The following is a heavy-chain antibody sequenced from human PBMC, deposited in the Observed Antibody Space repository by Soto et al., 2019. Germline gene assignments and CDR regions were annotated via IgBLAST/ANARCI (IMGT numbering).Heavy chain of an antibody. D-gene: IGHD6-13*01. CDR1: GYTFSNFW. CDR3: ARSPRSSPYFDF. Sequence: GESLKISCQCSGYTFSNFWIGWVRQLPGQGLEWMGIIYPGDHETRYSPSFLGKVTISAETSINTASLQWSSLEASDSAFYFCARSPRSSPYFDFWCQGALVTVS. V-gene: IGHV5-51*01. CDR2: IYPGDHET. J-gene: IGHJ4*02.